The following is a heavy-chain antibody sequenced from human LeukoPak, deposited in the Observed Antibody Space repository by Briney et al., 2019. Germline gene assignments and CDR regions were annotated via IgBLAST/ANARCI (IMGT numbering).Heavy chain of an antibody. J-gene: IGHJ4*02. CDR3: AKILWQQWLVGCSGY. V-gene: IGHV3-23*01. D-gene: IGHD6-19*01. CDR2: ISGSGGST. CDR1: GFTFSSYA. Sequence: PGGSLRLSCAASGFTFSSYAMSWVRQAPGKGLEWVSAISGSGGSTYYADSVKGRFTISRDNSKNTLYLQMNSLRAEDTAVYYCAKILWQQWLVGCSGYWGQGTLVTVSS.